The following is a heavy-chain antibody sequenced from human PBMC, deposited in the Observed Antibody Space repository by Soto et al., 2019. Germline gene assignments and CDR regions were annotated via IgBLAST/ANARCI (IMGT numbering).Heavy chain of an antibody. D-gene: IGHD4-17*01. V-gene: IGHV4-31*03. J-gene: IGHJ6*02. CDR3: ARDEGYGGNPHQYGMDV. CDR2: IYYSGST. Sequence: QVQLQESGPGLVKPSQTLSLTCTVSGGSISSGGYYWSWIRQHPGKGLEWIGYIYYSGSTYYNPSLNSRVTISVDTSKNQFSLKLSSVTAADTAVYYCARDEGYGGNPHQYGMDVWGQGTTVTVSS. CDR1: GGSISSGGYY.